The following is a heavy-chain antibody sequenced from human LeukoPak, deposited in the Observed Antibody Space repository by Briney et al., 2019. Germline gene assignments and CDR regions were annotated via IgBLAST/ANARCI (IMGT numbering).Heavy chain of an antibody. D-gene: IGHD2-2*01. V-gene: IGHV3-23*01. J-gene: IGHJ4*02. CDR3: AKDSPVPAAMGY. Sequence: GGSLRLSCAASGFTFSRNGMTWVRQAPGKGLEWVSAISGSGGDTYYADSVKGRFTISRDNSKNTLYLQMNSLRAEDTAVYYCAKDSPVPAAMGYWGQGTLVTVSS. CDR2: ISGSGGDT. CDR1: GFTFSRNG.